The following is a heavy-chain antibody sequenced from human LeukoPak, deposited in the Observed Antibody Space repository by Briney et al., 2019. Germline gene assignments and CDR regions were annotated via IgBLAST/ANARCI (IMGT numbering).Heavy chain of an antibody. CDR1: GFTVSRNY. V-gene: IGHV3-66*01. J-gene: IGHJ4*02. CDR3: ARDLPFDY. CDR2: IYSGGST. D-gene: IGHD2-2*01. Sequence: TGGSLRLSCAASGFTVSRNYVNWVRQAPGKGLEWVSVIYSGGSTYYADSVKGRFTISRDNSKNTLYLQMNSLRAEDTAVYYCARDLPFDYWGQGTLVTVSS.